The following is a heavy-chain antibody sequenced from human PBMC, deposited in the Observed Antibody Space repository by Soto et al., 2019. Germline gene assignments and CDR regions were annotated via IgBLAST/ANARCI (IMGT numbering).Heavy chain of an antibody. D-gene: IGHD6-19*01. CDR1: GFTFSSYA. J-gene: IGHJ6*02. CDR3: AKDLKVTSYRSGWPGGMDV. V-gene: IGHV3-23*01. Sequence: PGGSLRLSCAASGFTFSSYAMSWVRQAPGKGLEWVSAISGSGGSTYYADSVKGRFTISRDNSKNTLYLQMNSLRAEDTAVYYCAKDLKVTSYRSGWPGGMDVWGQGTTVTVSS. CDR2: ISGSGGST.